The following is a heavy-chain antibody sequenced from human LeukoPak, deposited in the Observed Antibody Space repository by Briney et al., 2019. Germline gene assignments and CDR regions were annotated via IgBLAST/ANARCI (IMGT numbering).Heavy chain of an antibody. V-gene: IGHV4-59*01. J-gene: IGHJ4*02. CDR3: ARDRVRGSSNPYFDY. CDR1: GVSISGYY. CDR2: IYYTGIS. Sequence: SETLSLTCTVSGVSISGYYWSWIRQPPGKGLEWIAYIYYTGISNYNPSLKSRVTISIDTSKNQFSLKLSSVTAADTAVYYCARDRVRGSSNPYFDYWGQGTLVTVSS. D-gene: IGHD1-26*01.